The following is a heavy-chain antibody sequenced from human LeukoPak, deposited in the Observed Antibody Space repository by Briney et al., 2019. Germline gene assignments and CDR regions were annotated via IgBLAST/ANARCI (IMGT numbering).Heavy chain of an antibody. Sequence: SETLSLTCAVSGGSFSGYYWTWIRQPPGKGLEWIGEINHSGSANYNPSLMSRVTISLDTSENHFSLNLSSVTAADTAVYYCARGQGTVTTHWGQGTLVTVSS. V-gene: IGHV4-34*01. CDR3: ARGQGTVTTH. CDR2: INHSGSA. D-gene: IGHD4-11*01. CDR1: GGSFSGYY. J-gene: IGHJ4*02.